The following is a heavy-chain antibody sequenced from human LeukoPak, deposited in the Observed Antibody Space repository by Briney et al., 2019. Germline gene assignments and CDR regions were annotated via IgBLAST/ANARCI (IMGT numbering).Heavy chain of an antibody. Sequence: GGSLRLSCAASGFAFRDYWMNWVRQAPGKGLEWVANINQGGSVISYVDSVKGRCTASRDNAENSLSLQMNSLRAEDTAVYYCAAWGLHNYWGQGTLVTVSS. V-gene: IGHV3-7*01. CDR1: GFAFRDYW. D-gene: IGHD7-27*01. J-gene: IGHJ4*02. CDR2: INQGGSVI. CDR3: AAWGLHNY.